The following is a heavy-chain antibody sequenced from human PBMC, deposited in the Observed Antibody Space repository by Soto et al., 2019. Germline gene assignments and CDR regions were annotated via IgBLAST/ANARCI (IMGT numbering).Heavy chain of an antibody. J-gene: IGHJ4*02. CDR3: ARDTLGGAYDFRH. CDR2: ISSDGST. Sequence: EVQLVESGGGLVQPGGSLRLSCAASGFSVSNLFMTWVRQAPGKGLEWVSVISSDGSTYYADSVKGRFTISGDNSKNTLYLEMNSLRAGDTAVYYCARDTLGGAYDFRHGGQGTLVTVSS. D-gene: IGHD3-3*01. CDR1: GFSVSNLF. V-gene: IGHV3-66*01.